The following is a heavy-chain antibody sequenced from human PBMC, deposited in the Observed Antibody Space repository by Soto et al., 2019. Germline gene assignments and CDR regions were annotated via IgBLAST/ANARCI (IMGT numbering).Heavy chain of an antibody. CDR2: ISYDGSNK. CDR1: GFTFSSYG. D-gene: IGHD3-16*01. Sequence: QVQLVDSGGGVVQPGRSLRLSCAASGFTFSSYGMHWVRQAPGKGLEWVAVISYDGSNKYYADSVKGRFTISRDNSKSTLYLQMNSLRAEDTAVYYCANEHRGGEPLSSFDSWGQGTLVTVSS. J-gene: IGHJ4*02. CDR3: ANEHRGGEPLSSFDS. V-gene: IGHV3-30*18.